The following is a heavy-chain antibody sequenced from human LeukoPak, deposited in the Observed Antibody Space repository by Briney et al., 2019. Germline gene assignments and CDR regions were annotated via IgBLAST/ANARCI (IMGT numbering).Heavy chain of an antibody. V-gene: IGHV1-2*02. CDR3: ARVLYGYDSSGYPFDY. CDR1: GYTFTSYG. CDR2: INPNSGGT. J-gene: IGHJ4*02. Sequence: ASVKVSCKASGYTFTSYGISWVRQAPGQGLEWMGWINPNSGGTNYAQKFQGRVTMTRDTSISTAYMELSRLRSDDTAVYYCARVLYGYDSSGYPFDYWGQGTLVTVSS. D-gene: IGHD3-22*01.